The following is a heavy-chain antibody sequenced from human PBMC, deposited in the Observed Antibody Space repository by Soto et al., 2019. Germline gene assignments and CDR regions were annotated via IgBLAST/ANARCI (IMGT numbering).Heavy chain of an antibody. CDR3: ARDCCSGNHFAH. CDR2: IYSDGKT. J-gene: IGHJ4*02. V-gene: IGHV3-53*01. D-gene: IGHD3-10*02. CDR1: GFTVSHRY. Sequence: GSLRLSCAASGFTVSHRYMGWVRQAPGKGLEWVASIYSDGKTYYADSVKGRFIISRDISEITVYLQMNSLGSEDTAIYYCARDCCSGNHFAHWGQGTLVTVSS.